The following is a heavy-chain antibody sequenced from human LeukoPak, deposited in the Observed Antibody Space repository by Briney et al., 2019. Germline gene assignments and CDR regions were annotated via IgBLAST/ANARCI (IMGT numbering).Heavy chain of an antibody. CDR1: GGSISSFY. CDR2: IYYSGST. J-gene: IGHJ5*02. CDR3: ARHVGYGNNWFDP. Sequence: SETLSLTCTVSGGSISSFYWSWIRQPPGKGLEWIGYIYYSGSTNYNPSLKSRVTISVDTSKNQFSLKLRSVTAADTTAYYCARHVGYGNNWFDPWGQGTLVTVSS. V-gene: IGHV4-59*08. D-gene: IGHD5-18*01.